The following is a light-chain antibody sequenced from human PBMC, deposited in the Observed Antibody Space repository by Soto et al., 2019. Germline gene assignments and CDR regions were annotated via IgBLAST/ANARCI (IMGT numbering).Light chain of an antibody. CDR3: QKYNSAPQT. CDR1: QGISSY. J-gene: IGKJ1*01. Sequence: DFQMTQSPSTLSASTGGRVTITCRASQGISSYLAWYQQKPGKAPKLLIYAASTLQSGVPSRFSGSGSGTDFTLTISSLQPEDVATYYCQKYNSAPQTFGQGTKVDIK. V-gene: IGKV1-27*01. CDR2: AAS.